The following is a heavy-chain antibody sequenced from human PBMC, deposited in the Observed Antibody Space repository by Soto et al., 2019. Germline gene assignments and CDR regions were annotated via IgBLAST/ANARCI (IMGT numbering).Heavy chain of an antibody. CDR3: ANKFGDLLADAFDI. CDR2: IYHSGSI. Sequence: QVQLQESGPGLVKPSGTLSLTCTVSNASISSRKWWTWVRQTPGKGLEWIGEIYHSGSINHNPSLKSRVTMSLHKSKNQFSLKMTSVTAADTAVYYCANKFGDLLADAFDIWGQGTVVTVSS. D-gene: IGHD3-10*01. CDR1: NASISSRKW. V-gene: IGHV4-4*02. J-gene: IGHJ3*02.